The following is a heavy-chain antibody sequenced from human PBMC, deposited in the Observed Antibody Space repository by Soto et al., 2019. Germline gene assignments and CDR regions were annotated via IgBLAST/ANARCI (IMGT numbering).Heavy chain of an antibody. V-gene: IGHV1-18*01. J-gene: IGHJ4*02. Sequence: QVHLVQSGAEVKKPGASVKVSCKGSGYTFTSYGITWVRQAPGQGLEWMGWISAHNGNTDYAQKLRRSGTVTRATATSSAYRELRSLRADDTAVYYCASGRYGDYWGQGALVTVSS. CDR1: GYTFTSYG. D-gene: IGHD1-26*01. CDR2: ISAHNGNT. CDR3: ASGRYGDY.